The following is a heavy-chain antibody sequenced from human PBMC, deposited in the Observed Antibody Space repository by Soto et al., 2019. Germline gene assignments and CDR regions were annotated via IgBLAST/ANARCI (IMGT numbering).Heavy chain of an antibody. Sequence: SETLSLTCAVYGGSFSGYYWSWIRRPPGKGLEWIGEINHSGSTNYNPSLKSRVTISVDTSKNQFSLKLSSVTAADTAVYYCARGFPAANYYYYYMDVWGKGTTVTVSS. CDR3: ARGFPAANYYYYYMDV. D-gene: IGHD2-2*01. CDR2: INHSGST. V-gene: IGHV4-34*01. CDR1: GGSFSGYY. J-gene: IGHJ6*03.